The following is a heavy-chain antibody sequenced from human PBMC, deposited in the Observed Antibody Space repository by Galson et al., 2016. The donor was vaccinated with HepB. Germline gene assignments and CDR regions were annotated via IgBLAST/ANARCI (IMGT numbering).Heavy chain of an antibody. V-gene: IGHV3-48*02. CDR1: GFTFSTYS. CDR2: ISGRSSTV. Sequence: SLRLSCAASGFTFSTYSMNWVRQAPGKGLEWVSYISGRSSTVYYADSLKGRFTISRDNAKNSLYLQMNSLRDEDTAVFYWARDGGRGYTYGYFDYWAGEPWSPSPQ. D-gene: IGHD5-18*01. J-gene: IGHJ4*02. CDR3: ARDGGRGYTYGYFDY.